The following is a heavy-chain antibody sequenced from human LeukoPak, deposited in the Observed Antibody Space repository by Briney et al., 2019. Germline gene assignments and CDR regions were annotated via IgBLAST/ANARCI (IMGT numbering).Heavy chain of an antibody. CDR3: ARNVGWYSHDS. Sequence: SETLSFTCTVSGDSLSSHYWSRIRQPPGKGLEWIGYIYGSGSTHYDPSLRSRVTISEDTSKNQFSLKLTSVTAADTAVYYCARNVGWYSHDSWGQGTLVTVSS. CDR1: GDSLSSHY. CDR2: IYGSGST. V-gene: IGHV4-59*08. D-gene: IGHD6-19*01. J-gene: IGHJ4*02.